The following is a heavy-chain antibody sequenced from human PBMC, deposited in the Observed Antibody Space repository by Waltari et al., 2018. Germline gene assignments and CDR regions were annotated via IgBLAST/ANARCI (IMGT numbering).Heavy chain of an antibody. CDR2: SYPGESDS. J-gene: IGHJ6*02. CDR3: ARHGSDYSLVDV. CDR1: GYSFTSYW. V-gene: IGHV5-51*01. D-gene: IGHD2-15*01. Sequence: EVQLVQSGAEVKKPGESLKISCKGSGYSFTSYWIGWVRQMPGKGLEWMGISYPGESDSRYRPCFQGQGTSSAEKSISTAYLQWSSLKASDTAMYYCARHGSDYSLVDVWGQGTTVTVSS.